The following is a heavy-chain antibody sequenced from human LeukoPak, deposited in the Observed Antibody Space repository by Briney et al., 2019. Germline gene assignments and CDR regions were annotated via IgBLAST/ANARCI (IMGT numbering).Heavy chain of an antibody. Sequence: ASVKVSCKVSGYTLTELSMHWVRQAPGKGLEWMGGFDPEGGETIYAQKFQGRVTMTEDTSTDTAYMELGSLRSEDTAVYYCATQQLVLEYYFDYWGQGTLVTVSS. J-gene: IGHJ4*02. CDR3: ATQQLVLEYYFDY. CDR1: GYTLTELS. D-gene: IGHD6-13*01. CDR2: FDPEGGET. V-gene: IGHV1-24*01.